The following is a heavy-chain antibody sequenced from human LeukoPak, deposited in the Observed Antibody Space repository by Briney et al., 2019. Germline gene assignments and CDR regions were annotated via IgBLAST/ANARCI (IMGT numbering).Heavy chain of an antibody. CDR1: GFTFDDYA. J-gene: IGHJ3*02. CDR2: ISWNSGSI. Sequence: PGGSLRLSCAASGFTFDDYAMHWVRQAPGKGLEWVSGISWNSGSIGYADSVKGRFTISRDNAKNSLYLQMNSLRAEDMALYYCAKVDGEAFDIWGQGTMVTVSS. CDR3: AKVDGEAFDI. V-gene: IGHV3-9*03. D-gene: IGHD3/OR15-3a*01.